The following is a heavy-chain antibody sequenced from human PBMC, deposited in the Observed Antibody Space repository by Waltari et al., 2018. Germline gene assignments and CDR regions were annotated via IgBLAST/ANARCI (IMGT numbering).Heavy chain of an antibody. CDR3: ARRRGDYHRSWFDP. CDR1: GYSFTSYW. Sequence: EVQLVQSGAEVKKPGESLKISCKGSGYSFTSYWIGWVRQMPGKGLERMGVICPGDSDTRYSPYVQGQVTISADKAISTAYLQWSSLKASDTAMYYWARRRGDYHRSWFDPWGKGTLVTV. D-gene: IGHD3-16*01. V-gene: IGHV5-51*01. CDR2: ICPGDSDT. J-gene: IGHJ5*02.